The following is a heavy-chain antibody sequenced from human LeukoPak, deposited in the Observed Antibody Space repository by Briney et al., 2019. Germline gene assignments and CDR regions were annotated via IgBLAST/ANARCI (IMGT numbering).Heavy chain of an antibody. CDR3: AQVREVF. Sequence: GGSLRLSCAASGFTVSNNYMTWVRRAPGKGLEWLASIKEDGSRIYYVDSVKGRFTISRDNAKNSLYLQMNSLRAEDTAVYYCAQVREVFWGQGTLVIVSS. V-gene: IGHV3-7*01. D-gene: IGHD2-2*01. CDR1: GFTVSNNY. J-gene: IGHJ4*02. CDR2: IKEDGSRI.